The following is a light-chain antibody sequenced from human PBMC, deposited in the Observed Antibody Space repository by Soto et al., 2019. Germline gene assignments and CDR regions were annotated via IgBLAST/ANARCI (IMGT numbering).Light chain of an antibody. V-gene: IGLV2-14*01. J-gene: IGLJ1*01. CDR1: SSDIGSYNH. CDR3: LAYTGSMTVYV. CDR2: GVS. Sequence: QSALTQPASVSGSPGQSITISCIGTSSDIGSYNHVPWYQQFPGTSPKLTIYGVSSRPSGVSSRFSGSKSGNTASLTISGLQAEDEADYYCLAYTGSMTVYVFGSGTKVTVL.